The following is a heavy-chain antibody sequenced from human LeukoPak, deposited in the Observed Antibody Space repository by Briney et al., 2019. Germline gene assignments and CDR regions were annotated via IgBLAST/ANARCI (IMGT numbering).Heavy chain of an antibody. CDR2: ISSSGSTI. CDR1: GFTFSSYE. CDR3: ATHSSSWYYFDY. J-gene: IGHJ4*02. V-gene: IGHV3-48*03. Sequence: GGSLRLSCAASGFTFSSYEMNWVRQAPGKGLEWVSYISSSGSTIYYADSVKGRFTISRDNAKNSLYLQMNSLGAEDTAVYYCATHSSSWYYFDYWGQGTLVTASS. D-gene: IGHD6-13*01.